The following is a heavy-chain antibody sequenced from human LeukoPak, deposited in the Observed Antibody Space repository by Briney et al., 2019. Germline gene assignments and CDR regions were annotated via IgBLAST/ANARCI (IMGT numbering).Heavy chain of an antibody. V-gene: IGHV3-23*01. CDR1: GFTFSSYA. CDR2: ISGSGGST. Sequence: GGSLRLSCAASGFTFSSYAMSWVRQAPGKGLEWVSAISGSGGSTYYADSVKGRFTISRDNSKNTLYLQMNSLRAEDTAVYYCARVTSWDREGYYYYYMDVWGKGTTVTISS. CDR3: ARVTSWDREGYYYYYMDV. D-gene: IGHD7-27*01. J-gene: IGHJ6*03.